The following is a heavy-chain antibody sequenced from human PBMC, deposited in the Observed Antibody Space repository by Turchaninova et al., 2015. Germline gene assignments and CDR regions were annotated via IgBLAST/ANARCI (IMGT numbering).Heavy chain of an antibody. Sequence: EVQLVQSGAEVKKPGESLKISCKASGYSFTNYWIGWVRQMPGKGLVWMGIIYPDDSVTRSSPSSLSQVTISADTSISTAYLQWSSLKASETAIYYCARHRSMDVWGKGTTVTVSS. J-gene: IGHJ6*03. CDR2: IYPDDSVT. V-gene: IGHV5-51*01. CDR3: ARHRSMDV. CDR1: GYSFTNYW.